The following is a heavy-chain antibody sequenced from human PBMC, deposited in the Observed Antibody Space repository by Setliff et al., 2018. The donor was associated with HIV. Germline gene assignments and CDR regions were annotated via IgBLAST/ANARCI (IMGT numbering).Heavy chain of an antibody. D-gene: IGHD3-22*01. CDR3: ARHPNSYDSSGYLLSAFDV. J-gene: IGHJ3*01. CDR2: IYYSGST. Sequence: KPSETLSLTCSVSGGSISSSSYYWGWIRQPPGKGLEWIGSIYYSGSTYYNPPLKSRVTISVDTSKNQFSLKLSSVTAADTAVYYCARHPNSYDSSGYLLSAFDVWGQGTMVTVSS. CDR1: GGSISSSSYY. V-gene: IGHV4-39*01.